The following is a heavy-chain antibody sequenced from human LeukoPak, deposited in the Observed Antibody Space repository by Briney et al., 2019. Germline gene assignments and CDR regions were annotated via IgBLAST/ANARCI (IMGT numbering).Heavy chain of an antibody. D-gene: IGHD3-10*01. CDR3: ASRTPDGSGSYYRFGGPYFDY. J-gene: IGHJ4*02. CDR1: GFTVSSSY. Sequence: PGGSLRLSCAASGFTVSSSYMSWVRQAPGKGLEWVSVIYSGGSTYYADSVKGRFTISRHNSKNTLYLQMNSLRAEDTAVYYCASRTPDGSGSYYRFGGPYFDYWGQGTLVTVSS. CDR2: IYSGGST. V-gene: IGHV3-53*04.